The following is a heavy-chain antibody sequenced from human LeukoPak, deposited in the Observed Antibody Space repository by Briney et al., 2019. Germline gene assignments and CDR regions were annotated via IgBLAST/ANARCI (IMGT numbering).Heavy chain of an antibody. CDR2: INHSGST. V-gene: IGHV4-34*01. D-gene: IGHD2-2*01. CDR1: GGSFSGYY. CDR3: ARGGVVPAAKYYYYYYMDV. J-gene: IGHJ6*03. Sequence: SETLSLTCAVYGGSFSGYYWSWIRQPPGKGLEWIGEINHSGSTNYNPSLKSRVTISVDTPKNQFSLKLSSVTAADTAVYYCARGGVVPAAKYYYYYYMDVWGKGTTVTVSS.